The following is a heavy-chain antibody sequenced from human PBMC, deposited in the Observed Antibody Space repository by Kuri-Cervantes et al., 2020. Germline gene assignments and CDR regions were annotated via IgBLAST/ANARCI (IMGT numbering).Heavy chain of an antibody. CDR2: ISYDGSNK. V-gene: IGHV3-30-3*01. J-gene: IGHJ4*02. CDR1: GFTFSSYA. Sequence: GGSLRLSCAASGFTFSSYAMHWVRQAPGKGLEWVAVISYDGSNKYYADSVKGRFTISRDNSKNTLYLQMNSLKTEDTAVYYCTGNVAETDENLKWELTKTEGYYFDYWGQGTLVTVSS. D-gene: IGHD1-26*01. CDR3: TGNVAETDENLKWELTKTEGYYFDY.